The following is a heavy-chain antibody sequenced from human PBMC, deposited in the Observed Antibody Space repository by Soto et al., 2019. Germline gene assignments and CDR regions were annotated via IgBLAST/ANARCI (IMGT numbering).Heavy chain of an antibody. CDR2: INSDGSST. Sequence: ESLLLSCAASGFTFSSYWMHWVRQAAGKGLVWVSRINSDGSSTRYADSVKGRFTISRDNAKNTLYLQMNSLRAEDTAVYYCTRDLQGVLYYYYGMDVWGQGTTVTVS. V-gene: IGHV3-74*01. J-gene: IGHJ6*02. CDR3: TRDLQGVLYYYYGMDV. CDR1: GFTFSSYW. D-gene: IGHD2-2*01.